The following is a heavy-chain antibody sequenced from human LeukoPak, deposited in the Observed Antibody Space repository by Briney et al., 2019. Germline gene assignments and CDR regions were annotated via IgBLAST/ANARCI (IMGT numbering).Heavy chain of an antibody. J-gene: IGHJ6*03. CDR1: GFTFSSYG. Sequence: GGSLRLSCGASGFTFSSYGMHWVRQAPGKGLEWVAFIRYDGSNKYYADSVKGRFTISRDNSKNTLYLQMNSLRAEDTAVYSCAKNPPFYYYYMDVWGKGTTVTVSS. V-gene: IGHV3-30*02. CDR3: AKNPPFYYYYMDV. CDR2: IRYDGSNK.